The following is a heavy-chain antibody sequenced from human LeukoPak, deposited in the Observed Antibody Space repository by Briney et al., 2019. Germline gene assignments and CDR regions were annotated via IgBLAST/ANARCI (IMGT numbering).Heavy chain of an antibody. CDR1: GYSFTSYG. J-gene: IGHJ5*02. D-gene: IGHD3-10*01. V-gene: IGHV1-18*01. Sequence: GASVKVSCKASGYSFTSYGISWVREAPGRGLEWVGYISAYDGETRYAQKFQGRVTLTTDTSTGTVYMEMRRLRSDDTAVYYCARGVLWFGELPPPNWFDPWGQGTLVTVSS. CDR3: ARGVLWFGELPPPNWFDP. CDR2: ISAYDGET.